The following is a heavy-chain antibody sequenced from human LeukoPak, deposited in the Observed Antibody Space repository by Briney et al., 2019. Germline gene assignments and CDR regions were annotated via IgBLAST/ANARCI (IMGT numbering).Heavy chain of an antibody. CDR1: GGTFTSYA. CDR3: ASVVGASPNAFDI. Sequence: ASVKVSCNASGGTFTSYAISWVRQAPGQGLEWMGGIIPIFGTANYAQKFQGRVTITTDESTSTAYMELSSLRSEDTAVYYCASVVGASPNAFDIWGQGTMVTVSS. V-gene: IGHV1-69*05. CDR2: IIPIFGTA. J-gene: IGHJ3*02. D-gene: IGHD1-26*01.